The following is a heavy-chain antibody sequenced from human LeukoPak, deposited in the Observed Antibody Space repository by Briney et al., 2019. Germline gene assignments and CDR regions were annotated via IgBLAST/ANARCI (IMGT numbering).Heavy chain of an antibody. D-gene: IGHD3-22*01. Sequence: GGSLRLSCAASGFTFSSYWMSWVRQAPGKGLEWVANIKQDGSEKYYVDSVKGRFTISRDNAKNSLYLQMNSLRAEDTAIYYCAKDNYYDSSGNFIDAFDIWGQGTMVTVSS. J-gene: IGHJ3*02. CDR1: GFTFSSYW. CDR3: AKDNYYDSSGNFIDAFDI. CDR2: IKQDGSEK. V-gene: IGHV3-7*03.